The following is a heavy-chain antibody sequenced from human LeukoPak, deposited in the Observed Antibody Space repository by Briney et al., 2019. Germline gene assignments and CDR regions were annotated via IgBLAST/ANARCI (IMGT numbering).Heavy chain of an antibody. CDR1: GFTFSSYA. D-gene: IGHD2-15*01. J-gene: IGHJ6*02. V-gene: IGHV3-64*01. Sequence: GGSLRLSCAASGFTFSSYAMHWVRQAPGKGLEYVSAISSNGGSTYYANSVKGRFTISRDNSKNTLYLQMGSLRAEDMAVYYCARDGRYCSGGSCYYYGMDVWGQGTTVTVSS. CDR3: ARDGRYCSGGSCYYYGMDV. CDR2: ISSNGGST.